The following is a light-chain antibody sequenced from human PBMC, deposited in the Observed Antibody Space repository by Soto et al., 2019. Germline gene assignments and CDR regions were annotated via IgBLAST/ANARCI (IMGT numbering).Light chain of an antibody. CDR2: GAS. V-gene: IGKV3-20*01. Sequence: GLTQSAGTLSLSPGERATLSCRASQSVSSSYLAWYQQKPGHTPRLLIYGASSRATGILDRICGSGSGTDFTLTISRLEPEDFAVYYCQQYGTSPITFGQGTLLEIK. J-gene: IGKJ5*01. CDR3: QQYGTSPIT. CDR1: QSVSSSY.